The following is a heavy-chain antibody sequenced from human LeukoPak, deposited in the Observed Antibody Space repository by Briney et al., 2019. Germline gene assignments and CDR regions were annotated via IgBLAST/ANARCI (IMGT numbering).Heavy chain of an antibody. CDR1: GFTFSSYG. CDR2: ISGSGGST. CDR3: ATRGDILTGYPYYFDN. J-gene: IGHJ4*02. D-gene: IGHD3-9*01. Sequence: AGGSLRLSCAASGFTFSSYGMSWVRQAPGMGLEWVSAISGSGGSTYYADSVRGRFTISRDNSKNTLYLQMNSLRAEDTAVYYCATRGDILTGYPYYFDNWGQGTLVTVSS. V-gene: IGHV3-23*01.